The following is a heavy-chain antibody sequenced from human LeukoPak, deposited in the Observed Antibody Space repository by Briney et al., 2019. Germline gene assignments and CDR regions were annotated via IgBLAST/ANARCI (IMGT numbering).Heavy chain of an antibody. J-gene: IGHJ4*02. CDR1: GGSISSYY. D-gene: IGHD6-13*01. V-gene: IGHV4-59*01. CDR2: IYYSGST. Sequence: SETLSLTCTVSGGSISSYYWSWIRQPPGKGLEWIGYIYYSGSTNYNPSLKSRVTISVDTSKNQFSLKLSSVTAADTAVYYCARWRSSSLPIFDYWGQGTLVTVSS. CDR3: ARWRSSSLPIFDY.